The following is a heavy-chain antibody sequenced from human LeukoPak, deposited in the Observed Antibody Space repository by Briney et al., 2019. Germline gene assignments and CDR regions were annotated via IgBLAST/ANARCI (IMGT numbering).Heavy chain of an antibody. Sequence: PSETLSLTCTVSGDSISSGDYYWSWIRQPAGKGLEWIGRISSSGSTNYNPSLKGRVTISVDTSENQFSLKLSSVTAADTAVYFCARDHGSGYEYWGQGTLVTVSS. V-gene: IGHV4-61*02. D-gene: IGHD6-19*01. J-gene: IGHJ4*02. CDR2: ISSSGST. CDR1: GDSISSGDYY. CDR3: ARDHGSGYEY.